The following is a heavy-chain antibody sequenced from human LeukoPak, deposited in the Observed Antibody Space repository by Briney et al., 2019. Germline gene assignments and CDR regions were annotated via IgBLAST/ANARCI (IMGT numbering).Heavy chain of an antibody. CDR1: GFTFSSYG. D-gene: IGHD3-10*01. J-gene: IGHJ6*02. CDR2: ISYDGSNK. CDR3: AKPFYGSGSQLYVWDV. V-gene: IGHV3-30*18. Sequence: PGRSLRLSCAASGFTFSSYGMHWVRQAPGKGLEWVAVISYDGSNKYYADSVKGRFTISRDNSKNTLYLQMNSLRAEDTAVYYCAKPFYGSGSQLYVWDVWGQGTTVTVSS.